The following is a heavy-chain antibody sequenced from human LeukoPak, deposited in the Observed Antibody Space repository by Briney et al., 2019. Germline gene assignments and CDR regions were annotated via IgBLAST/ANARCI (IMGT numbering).Heavy chain of an antibody. CDR2: IKSKTDGGTT. V-gene: IGHV3-15*07. D-gene: IGHD6-19*01. CDR1: GFTFSNAW. J-gene: IGHJ5*02. CDR3: AKDPTPSGWYDNWFDP. Sequence: GGSLRLSCAASGFTFSNAWMNWVRQAPGKGLEWVGRIKSKTDGGTTDYAAPVKGRFTISRDNSKNTLYLQMNSLRAEDTAVYYCAKDPTPSGWYDNWFDPWGQGTLVTVSS.